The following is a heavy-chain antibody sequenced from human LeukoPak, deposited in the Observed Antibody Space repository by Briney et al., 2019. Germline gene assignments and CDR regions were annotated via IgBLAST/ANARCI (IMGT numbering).Heavy chain of an antibody. Sequence: GESLKISCRGSGYTFFRQWIGWVRQMPGKGLEWMGIIYPRDSDTRYNPSFQGQVIISADKSISTAYLQWSSLKASDTAMYYCARGGRASYGMDVWGQGTTVTVSS. D-gene: IGHD3-16*01. CDR3: ARGGRASYGMDV. CDR1: GYTFFRQW. J-gene: IGHJ6*02. V-gene: IGHV5-51*01. CDR2: IYPRDSDT.